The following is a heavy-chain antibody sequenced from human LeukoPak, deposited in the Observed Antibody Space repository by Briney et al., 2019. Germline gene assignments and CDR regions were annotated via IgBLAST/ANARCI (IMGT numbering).Heavy chain of an antibody. Sequence: SETLSLTCTVSGGSISSSSYYWGWIRQPPGKGLEWIGEINHGGGTNYNPSLKSRVTISVDTSKKQFSLKLSSVTAADTAVYYCARGVDYYGVWGQGTLVTVSS. V-gene: IGHV4-39*07. D-gene: IGHD3-10*01. CDR1: GGSISSSSYY. J-gene: IGHJ4*02. CDR3: ARGVDYYGV. CDR2: INHGGGT.